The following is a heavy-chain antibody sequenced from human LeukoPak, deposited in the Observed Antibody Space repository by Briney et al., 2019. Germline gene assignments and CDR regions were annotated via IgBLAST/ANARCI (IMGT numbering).Heavy chain of an antibody. CDR3: ATGGGGSYSY. V-gene: IGHV1-24*01. CDR1: GYTLTELS. Sequence: GASVKVSCTVSGYTLTELSMHWVRQAPGQGLEWMGGFDPEDAETIYTQKFQGRVTMTEDTSTDTAYMELSSLRSEDTAVYYCATGGGGSYSYWGQGTLVTVSS. J-gene: IGHJ4*02. CDR2: FDPEDAET. D-gene: IGHD1-26*01.